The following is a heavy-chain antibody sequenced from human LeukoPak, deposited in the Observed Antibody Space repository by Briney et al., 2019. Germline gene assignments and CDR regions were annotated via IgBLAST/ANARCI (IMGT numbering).Heavy chain of an antibody. D-gene: IGHD5-18*01. CDR3: ARAEDPALVNVGDYYYYGMDV. V-gene: IGHV1-18*01. Sequence: ASVKVSCKASGYNFTSYGISWVRQAPGQGLEWMGWISGYNGITNFAQKFQGRVTMTTDTSTSTAYVELESLRSDDTAIYYCARAEDPALVNVGDYYYYGMDVWGQGTTVTVSS. J-gene: IGHJ6*02. CDR2: ISGYNGIT. CDR1: GYNFTSYG.